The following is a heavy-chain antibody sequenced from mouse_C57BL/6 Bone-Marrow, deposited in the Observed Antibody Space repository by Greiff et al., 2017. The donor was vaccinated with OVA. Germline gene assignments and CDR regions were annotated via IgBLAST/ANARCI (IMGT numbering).Heavy chain of an antibody. D-gene: IGHD1-1*01. CDR2: IDPETGGT. CDR1: GYTFTDYE. CDR3: TRNPYYYGSSHAMDY. J-gene: IGHJ4*01. V-gene: IGHV1-15*01. Sequence: QVQLQQSGAELVRPGASVTLSCKASGYTFTDYEMHWVKQTPVHGLEWIGAIDPETGGTAYNQKFKGKAILTADKSSSTAYMELRSLTSEDSAVYYCTRNPYYYGSSHAMDYWGQGTSVTVSS.